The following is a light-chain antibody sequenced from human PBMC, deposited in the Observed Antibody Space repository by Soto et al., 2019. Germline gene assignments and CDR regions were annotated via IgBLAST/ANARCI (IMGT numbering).Light chain of an antibody. CDR1: PSVSSN. V-gene: IGKV3-15*01. Sequence: EIVMTQSPVTLSVSPGERATLSCRASPSVSSNLAWYQQKPGQAPRLLIYGASTRATGIPARFSGSGYGTEFTLTISSLQSEDFSVYYCQQYDNWPPLFAFGPGTKVDI. J-gene: IGKJ3*01. CDR3: QQYDNWPPLFA. CDR2: GAS.